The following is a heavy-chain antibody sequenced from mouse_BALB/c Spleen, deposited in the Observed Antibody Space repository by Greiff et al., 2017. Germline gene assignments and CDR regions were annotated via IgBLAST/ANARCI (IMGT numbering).Heavy chain of an antibody. J-gene: IGHJ2*01. V-gene: IGHV3-6*02. CDR3: ARAGLLRPPYFDY. CDR2: ISYDGSN. Sequence: EVKLMESGPGLVKPSQSLSLTCSVTGYSITSGYYWNWIRQFPGNKLEWMGYISYDGSNNYNPSLKNRISITRDTSKNQFFLKLNSVTTEDTATYYCARAGLLRPPYFDYWGQGTTLTVSS. CDR1: GYSITSGYY. D-gene: IGHD1-2*01.